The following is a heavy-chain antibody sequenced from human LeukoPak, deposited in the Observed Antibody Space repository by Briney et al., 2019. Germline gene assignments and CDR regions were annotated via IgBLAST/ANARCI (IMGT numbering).Heavy chain of an antibody. J-gene: IGHJ6*03. V-gene: IGHV4-4*02. D-gene: IGHD3-10*01. Sequence: SETLSLTCAVSGGSISSSNWWSWVRQPPGKGLEWIGEIYHGGSTNYNPSLKSRVTISVGKSKNQFSLKLSSVTAADTAVYYCARGYGSGSYYYYYYYMDVWGKGTTVTISS. CDR1: GGSISSSNW. CDR3: ARGYGSGSYYYYYYYMDV. CDR2: IYHGGST.